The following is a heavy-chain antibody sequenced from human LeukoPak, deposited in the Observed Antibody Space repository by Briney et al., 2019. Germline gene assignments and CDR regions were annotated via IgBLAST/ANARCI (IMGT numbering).Heavy chain of an antibody. CDR2: ISNSSSYI. J-gene: IGHJ5*02. Sequence: PGGSLRLSCAASGFTFSSYSMNWVRQAPGKGLEWVSSISNSSSYIYYADSVKGRFTISRDNAKNSLYLQMNSLRAEDTAVYYCASLSSSWYINWFDPWGQGTLVTVSS. V-gene: IGHV3-21*01. CDR1: GFTFSSYS. D-gene: IGHD6-13*01. CDR3: ASLSSSWYINWFDP.